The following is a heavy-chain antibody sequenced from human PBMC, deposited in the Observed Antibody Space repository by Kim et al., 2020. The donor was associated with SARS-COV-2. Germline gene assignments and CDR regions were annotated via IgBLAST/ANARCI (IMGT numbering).Heavy chain of an antibody. Sequence: ADSVKGRFTISRDNSKNTLYLQMNSLRAEDTAVYYCANQWFGDERDAFDIWGQGTMVTVSS. J-gene: IGHJ3*02. V-gene: IGHV3-23*01. CDR3: ANQWFGDERDAFDI. D-gene: IGHD3-10*01.